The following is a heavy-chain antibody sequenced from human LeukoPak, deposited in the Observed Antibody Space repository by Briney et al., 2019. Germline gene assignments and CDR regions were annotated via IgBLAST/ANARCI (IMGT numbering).Heavy chain of an antibody. Sequence: SETLSLTCTVSGGSISSGYYWGWIRQPPGKGLEWIGSIYHSGSTYYNPSLKSRVTISVDTSKNQFSLKLSSVTAADTAVYYCAGYPTVVVVPAAITGDAFDIWGQGTMVTVSS. CDR3: AGYPTVVVVPAAITGDAFDI. CDR1: GGSISSGYY. V-gene: IGHV4-38-2*02. J-gene: IGHJ3*02. CDR2: IYHSGST. D-gene: IGHD2-2*02.